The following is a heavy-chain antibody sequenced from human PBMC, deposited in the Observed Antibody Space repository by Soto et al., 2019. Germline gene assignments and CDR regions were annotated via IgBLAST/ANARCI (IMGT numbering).Heavy chain of an antibody. Sequence: PXGSLSLACAASGFLSSANAMSWVRQAPGGGLEWVSTISGSAGVAFYADSVRGRFIISRHISKNTLYLQLSTLRADDMARYYCVKGSVWTWFDHWGQGILVTVSS. J-gene: IGHJ5*02. D-gene: IGHD2-21*01. CDR1: GFLSSANA. V-gene: IGHV3-23*01. CDR2: ISGSAGVA. CDR3: VKGSVWTWFDH.